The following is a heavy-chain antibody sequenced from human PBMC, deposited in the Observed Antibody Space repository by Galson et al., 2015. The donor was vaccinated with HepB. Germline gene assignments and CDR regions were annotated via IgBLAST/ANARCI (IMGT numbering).Heavy chain of an antibody. J-gene: IGHJ4*02. Sequence: SLRLSCAASGFTFSSYGMHWVRQAPGKGLEWVAVIWYDGSNKYYADSVKGRFTISRDNSKNTLYLQMNSLRAEDTAVYYCARDFSSSWYPYFDYWGQGTLVTVSS. CDR1: GFTFSSYG. CDR2: IWYDGSNK. D-gene: IGHD6-13*01. CDR3: ARDFSSSWYPYFDY. V-gene: IGHV3-33*01.